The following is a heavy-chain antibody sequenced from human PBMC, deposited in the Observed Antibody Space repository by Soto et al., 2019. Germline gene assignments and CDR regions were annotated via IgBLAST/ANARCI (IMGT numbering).Heavy chain of an antibody. CDR2: ISTSIGHT. CDR3: ARGSYCSGGTCTNWFDP. D-gene: IGHD2-15*01. V-gene: IGHV1-18*01. CDR1: GYRFNDYA. Sequence: GASVKVSCKASGYRFNDYAISWVRQAPGQGLEWVGWISTSIGHTNYAQSFQGRVTMTTDRSTATAYMVLRSLGSDDTTVYYCARGSYCSGGTCTNWFDPWGQGTVVTVAS. J-gene: IGHJ5*02.